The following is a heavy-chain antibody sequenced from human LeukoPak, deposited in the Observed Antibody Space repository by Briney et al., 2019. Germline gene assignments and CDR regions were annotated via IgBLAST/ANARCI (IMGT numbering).Heavy chain of an antibody. Sequence: PGGSLRLSCAASGFTFSSYSMNWVRQAPGKGPEWVSYISSSSSTIYYADSVKGRFSISRDNAKNSLYLQMNSLRAEDTAVYYCARDLLGWELHYFDYWGQGTLVTVSS. CDR2: ISSSSSTI. CDR1: GFTFSSYS. CDR3: ARDLLGWELHYFDY. V-gene: IGHV3-48*04. D-gene: IGHD1-26*01. J-gene: IGHJ4*02.